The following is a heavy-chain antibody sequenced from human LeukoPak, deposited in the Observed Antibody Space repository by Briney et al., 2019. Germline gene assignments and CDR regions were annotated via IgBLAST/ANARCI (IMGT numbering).Heavy chain of an antibody. V-gene: IGHV1-3*03. CDR1: GYIFTSYA. D-gene: IGHD2-21*02. CDR3: ARSYCGGDCYRGLPTAPFDY. Sequence: AASVKVSCKASGYIFTSYAMHWVRQAPGQRLEWMGWINAGNGNTKYSQDFHDRVTFTMDTSATTAYMELSSLRSEDMAVYYCARSYCGGDCYRGLPTAPFDYWGQGTLVTVSS. J-gene: IGHJ4*02. CDR2: INAGNGNT.